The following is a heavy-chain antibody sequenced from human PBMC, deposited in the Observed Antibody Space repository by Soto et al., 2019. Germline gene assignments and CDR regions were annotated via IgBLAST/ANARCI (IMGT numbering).Heavy chain of an antibody. CDR1: GFTFSSYG. D-gene: IGHD3-9*01. CDR2: ISYDGSNK. V-gene: IGHV3-30*18. J-gene: IGHJ4*02. CDR3: AKDGALLRYFDWPSFFSDLSSYYFDY. Sequence: GGSLRLSCAASGFTFSSYGMHWVRQAPGKGLEWVAVISYDGSNKYYADSVKGRFTISRDNSKNTLYLQMNSLRAEDTAVYYCAKDGALLRYFDWPSFFSDLSSYYFDYWGQGTLVTVSS.